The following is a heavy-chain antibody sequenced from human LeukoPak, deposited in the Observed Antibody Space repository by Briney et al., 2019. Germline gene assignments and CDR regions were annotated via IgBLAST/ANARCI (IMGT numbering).Heavy chain of an antibody. V-gene: IGHV4-59*08. D-gene: IGHD6-19*01. CDR3: ARHRGSGWYYFDY. J-gene: IGHJ4*02. CDR1: GGSISSYY. CDR2: IYYSGST. Sequence: SETLSLTCTVSGGSISSYYWSWIRQPPGKGLEWIGSIYYSGSTYYNPSLKSRVTISVDTSKNQFSLKLSSVTAADTAVYYCARHRGSGWYYFDYWGQGTLVTVSS.